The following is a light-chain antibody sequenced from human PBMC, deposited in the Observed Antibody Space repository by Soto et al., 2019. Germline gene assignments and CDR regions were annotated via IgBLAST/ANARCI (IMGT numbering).Light chain of an antibody. CDR2: GTS. Sequence: IVMTQSPRTLSLSPGERATLSCRASQPINNNYVAWYQQKPGQAPSLLIYGTSNRATGIPDRFIGRGSGTDLTLTISSLEPEDFAVYYCELYGSSPPSITFGQGTRLEIK. J-gene: IGKJ5*01. CDR1: QPINNNY. V-gene: IGKV3-20*01. CDR3: ELYGSSPPSIT.